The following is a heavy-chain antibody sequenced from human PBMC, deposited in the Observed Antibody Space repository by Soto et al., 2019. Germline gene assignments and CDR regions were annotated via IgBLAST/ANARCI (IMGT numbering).Heavy chain of an antibody. J-gene: IGHJ4*02. V-gene: IGHV4-61*08. D-gene: IGHD2-15*01. CDR3: ARGGGSGGSRLDY. CDR2: IYYSGST. CDR1: GGSISSGDYY. Sequence: SETLSLTCTVSGGSISSGDYYWSWIRQPPGKGLEWIGYIYYSGSTNYNPSLKSRVAMSVDTSTRQLSLKVTSVTAADTAVYYCARGGGSGGSRLDYWGQGILVTVSS.